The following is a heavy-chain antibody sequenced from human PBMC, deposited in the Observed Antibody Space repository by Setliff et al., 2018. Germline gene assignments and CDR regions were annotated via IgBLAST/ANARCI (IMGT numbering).Heavy chain of an antibody. D-gene: IGHD6-13*01. V-gene: IGHV3-23*01. CDR1: GGSVSSTSHY. CDR2: ISDTALGI. CDR3: VKDVVGYSSTWPKRDYFDY. Sequence: GSLRLSCAASGGSVSSTSHYWGWIRQAPGKGLEWVSSISDTALGIYYADSVRGRFTISRDNSKKTLYLQMNSLRAEDTAVYYCVKDVVGYSSTWPKRDYFDYWGQGTLVTVSS. J-gene: IGHJ4*02.